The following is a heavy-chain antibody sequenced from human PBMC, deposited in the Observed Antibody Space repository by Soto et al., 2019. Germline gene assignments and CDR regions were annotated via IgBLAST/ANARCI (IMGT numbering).Heavy chain of an antibody. V-gene: IGHV4-30-4*08. CDR1: GGSISGDYYH. D-gene: IGHD2-21*02. CDR3: AREDDGGDRDYYGLDV. J-gene: IGHJ6*02. CDR2: VFHSGSV. Sequence: QVQLQQSGPGLVKPSQTLSLTCTVSGGSISGDYYHWTWIRQSPGKGLEWIGYVFHSGSVLYNPSLKSRLNISVDTSKNQFSLRLSSVTAADTDVYFCAREDDGGDRDYYGLDVWGQGTTVTVSS.